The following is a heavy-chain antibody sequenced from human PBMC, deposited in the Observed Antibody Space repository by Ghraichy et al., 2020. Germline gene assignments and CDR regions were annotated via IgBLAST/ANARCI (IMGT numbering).Heavy chain of an antibody. V-gene: IGHV1-18*01. CDR3: ARTPLPRVRPGQYCSGGSCYVYNWFDP. Sequence: ASVKVSCKASGYTFTSYGISWVRQAPGQGLEWMGWISAYNGNTNYAQKLQGRVTMTTATSTSTAYMELMSLRSDDTAVYYCARTPLPRVRPGQYCSGGSCYVYNWFDPWGQGTLVTVSS. CDR2: ISAYNGNT. J-gene: IGHJ5*02. D-gene: IGHD2-15*01. CDR1: GYTFTSYG.